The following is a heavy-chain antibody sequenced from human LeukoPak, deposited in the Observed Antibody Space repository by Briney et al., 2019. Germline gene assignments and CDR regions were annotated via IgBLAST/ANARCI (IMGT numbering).Heavy chain of an antibody. J-gene: IGHJ4*02. CDR2: IKQDGSEK. D-gene: IGHD3-22*01. CDR1: GFTFSSYW. CDR3: ARDRRNYYDSSGYYDY. V-gene: IGHV3-7*01. Sequence: GGSLRLSCAASGFTFSSYWMSWVRQAPGKGLEWVANIKQDGSEKYYVDSVKGRFTISRDNAKNSLYLHMNSLRAEDTAVYYCARDRRNYYDSSGYYDYWGQGTLVTVSS.